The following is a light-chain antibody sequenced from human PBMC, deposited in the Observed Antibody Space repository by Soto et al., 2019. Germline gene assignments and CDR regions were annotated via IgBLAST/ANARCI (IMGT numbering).Light chain of an antibody. Sequence: IQITPSPSTLSASVGDRVTITCRASQSISSWLAWYQQKPGKAPKLLIYDASSLESGVPSRFSGSGSGTEFTLTISSLQPDDFATYYCQQYNSYSPLTFGGGTKVDIK. CDR2: DAS. CDR3: QQYNSYSPLT. CDR1: QSISSW. J-gene: IGKJ4*01. V-gene: IGKV1-5*01.